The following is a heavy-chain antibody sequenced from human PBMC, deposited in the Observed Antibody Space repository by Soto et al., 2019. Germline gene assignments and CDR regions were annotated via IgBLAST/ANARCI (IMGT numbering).Heavy chain of an antibody. CDR3: ARGSLNWSSALIDF. J-gene: IGHJ1*01. D-gene: IGHD1-20*01. CDR2: INPTDGDT. Sequence: ASVKVSCKAFGYSFTNYYMHWVRQAPGQGLEWMGLINPTDGDTTHARMFQGRITMTRDTSTSTVYMDLSSLGSADTAVYYCARGSLNWSSALIDFWGQGTLVTVSS. V-gene: IGHV1-46*01. CDR1: GYSFTNYY.